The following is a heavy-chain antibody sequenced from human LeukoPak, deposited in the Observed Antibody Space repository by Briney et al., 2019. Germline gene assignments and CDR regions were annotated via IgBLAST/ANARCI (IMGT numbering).Heavy chain of an antibody. CDR2: IYHSGST. D-gene: IGHD4-23*01. CDR1: GYSISSGYY. J-gene: IGHJ4*02. CDR3: ARAAGSAIFGGWYFDY. Sequence: PSETLSLTCTVSGYSISSGYYWGWIRQPPGKGLEWIGSIYHSGSTYYNPSLKSRVTISVDTSKNQFSLKLSSVTAADTAVYYCARAAGSAIFGGWYFDYWGQGTLVTVSS. V-gene: IGHV4-38-2*02.